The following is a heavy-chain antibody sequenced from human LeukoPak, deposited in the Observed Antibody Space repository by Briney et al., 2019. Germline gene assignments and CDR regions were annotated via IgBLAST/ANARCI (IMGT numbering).Heavy chain of an antibody. CDR1: GGSFSGYY. CDR2: INHSGST. Sequence: SETLSLTCAVYGGSFSGYYWSWIRQPPGKGLEWIGEINHSGSTNYNPSLKSRVTISVDTSKNQFSLKLSSVTAADTAVYYCAGGTEYYYYGMDVWGQGTTVTVSS. CDR3: AGGTEYYYYGMDV. V-gene: IGHV4-34*01. D-gene: IGHD2-21*02. J-gene: IGHJ6*02.